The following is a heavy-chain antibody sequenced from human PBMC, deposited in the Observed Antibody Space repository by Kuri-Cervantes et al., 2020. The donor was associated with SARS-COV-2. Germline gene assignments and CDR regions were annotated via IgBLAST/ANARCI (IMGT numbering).Heavy chain of an antibody. Sequence: GESLKISCAASGFAFSTYPMHWVRQAPGKGLEWVAAISSDGSDKYNIDSVKGRFTISRDNSKSTVSLQMNSLRPEDTAVYYCARDRVFRGNYYFDYWGPGTLVTVSS. CDR1: GFAFSTYP. J-gene: IGHJ4*02. CDR2: ISSDGSDK. D-gene: IGHD1-26*01. CDR3: ARDRVFRGNYYFDY. V-gene: IGHV3-30*04.